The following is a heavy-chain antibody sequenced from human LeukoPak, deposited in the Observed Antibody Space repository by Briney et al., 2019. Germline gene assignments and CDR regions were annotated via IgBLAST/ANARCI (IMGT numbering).Heavy chain of an antibody. J-gene: IGHJ3*02. CDR2: INTDESST. D-gene: IGHD4-17*01. CDR1: GFTFSSYW. V-gene: IGHV3-74*01. Sequence: PGGSLRLSCSASGFTFSSYWMDWVRQAPGKGLVWVSRINTDESSTSYADSVKGRLTISRDNAKNTLYLQMNSLRAGDMAVYFCARHLGDYNSHAFNIWGQGTMVTVSS. CDR3: ARHLGDYNSHAFNI.